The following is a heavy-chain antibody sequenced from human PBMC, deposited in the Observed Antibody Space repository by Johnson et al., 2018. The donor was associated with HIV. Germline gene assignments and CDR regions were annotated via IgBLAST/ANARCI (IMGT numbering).Heavy chain of an antibody. CDR3: ASQYSGSYNGWKLFDI. CDR2: INSDGSST. Sequence: VQLVESGGGLVQPGGSLRLSCAASGFTFSSYWMHWVRQAPGKGLVWVSRINSDGSSTSYADSVTGRFTNSTDNAKNTLYLQMNSLRAEDTAVYYCASQYSGSYNGWKLFDIWGQGTMVIVSS. J-gene: IGHJ3*02. CDR1: GFTFSSYW. V-gene: IGHV3-74*01. D-gene: IGHD1-26*01.